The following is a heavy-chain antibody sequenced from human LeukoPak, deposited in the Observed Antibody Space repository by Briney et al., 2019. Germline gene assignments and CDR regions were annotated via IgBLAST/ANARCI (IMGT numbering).Heavy chain of an antibody. Sequence: GGSLRLSCAASAFTFSNSWMHWVRQAPGKGLVWVSGINTDGSTTNYADSVKGRFTISRDNVRNTVSLHMSSLRADDTAVYYCVRDRTAATIFDYWGQGTLVTVSS. CDR2: INTDGSTT. J-gene: IGHJ4*02. V-gene: IGHV3-74*01. D-gene: IGHD6-25*01. CDR3: VRDRTAATIFDY. CDR1: AFTFSNSW.